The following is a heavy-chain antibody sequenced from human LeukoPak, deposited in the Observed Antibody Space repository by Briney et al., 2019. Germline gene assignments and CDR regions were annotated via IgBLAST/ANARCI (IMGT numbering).Heavy chain of an antibody. Sequence: SQTLSLTCAVYGGSFSGYYCSWIRQPPGKGLGWIGEINHSGSTNYNPSLKSRVTISVDTSKNQFSLKLSSVTAADTAVYYCARGRWLRSSFDYWGQGTLVTVSS. CDR2: INHSGST. CDR1: GGSFSGYY. J-gene: IGHJ4*02. V-gene: IGHV4-34*01. D-gene: IGHD5-12*01. CDR3: ARGRWLRSSFDY.